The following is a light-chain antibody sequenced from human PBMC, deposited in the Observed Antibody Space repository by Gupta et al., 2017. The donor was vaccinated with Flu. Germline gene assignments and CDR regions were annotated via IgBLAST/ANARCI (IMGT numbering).Light chain of an antibody. V-gene: IGLV1-40*01. CDR2: ANN. CDR1: SDIGAGFD. CDR3: QSYDSRLSGWV. J-gene: IGLJ2*01. Sequence: SDIGAGFDVHWYQQLPETAPKLLISANNNRPSGVPDRFSGSKSGTSASLAITGLQAEDEADYYCQSYDSRLSGWVFGGGTKVTVL.